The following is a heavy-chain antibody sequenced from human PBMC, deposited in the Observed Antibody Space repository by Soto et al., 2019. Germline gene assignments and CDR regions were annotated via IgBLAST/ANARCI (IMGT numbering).Heavy chain of an antibody. J-gene: IGHJ6*02. CDR1: GFTFSSYA. CDR2: ISYDGSNK. Sequence: QVQLVESGGGVVQPGRSLRLSCAASGFTFSSYAMHWVRQAPGKGLEWVALISYDGSNKYYADSVKGRCTISREHSKNTLYLQMNSLRAEDTAVYYCASGGRGGNYYGLYVWGQGTTGTVSS. D-gene: IGHD3-16*01. CDR3: ASGGRGGNYYGLYV. V-gene: IGHV3-30-3*01.